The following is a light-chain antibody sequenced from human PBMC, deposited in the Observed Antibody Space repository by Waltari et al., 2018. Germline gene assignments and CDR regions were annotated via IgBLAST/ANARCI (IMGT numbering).Light chain of an antibody. CDR2: DVS. V-gene: IGLV2-14*01. CDR1: SSDVVGYNY. J-gene: IGLJ2*01. Sequence: QSALTQPASVSGSPGQSITISCTGTSSDVVGYNYVSWYQQHPGKAPKLMIYDVSNRPSGVSNRFSGSKSGNTASLTISGLQAEDEADYYCSSYTSSSTPHVVFGGGTKLTVL. CDR3: SSYTSSSTPHVV.